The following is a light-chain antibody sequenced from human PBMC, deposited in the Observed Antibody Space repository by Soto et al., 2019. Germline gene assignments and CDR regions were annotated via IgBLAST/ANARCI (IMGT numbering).Light chain of an antibody. CDR3: NSYTISSTLV. Sequence: QPVLTQPASVSGSPGQSITISCTGTSSDVGAYNYVSWYQQHPGKAPKLVIYEVTNRPSGVSNRFSGSKSGNTASLTISGLQTEDEADYYCNSYTISSTLVFGGGTKLTVL. CDR1: SSDVGAYNY. J-gene: IGLJ2*01. CDR2: EVT. V-gene: IGLV2-14*01.